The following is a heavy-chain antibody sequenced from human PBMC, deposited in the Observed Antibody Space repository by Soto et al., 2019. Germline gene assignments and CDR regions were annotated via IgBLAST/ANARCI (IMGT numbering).Heavy chain of an antibody. CDR3: AKDTISSPYYMDV. V-gene: IGHV3-23*01. CDR1: GFTFSNFA. CDR2: ITGSTGTK. J-gene: IGHJ6*03. Sequence: EVQVLESGGGSVQPGGSLRLSCAASGFTFSNFAMSWVRHAPGKGLEWVSDITGSTGTKYYADSVKGRFIISRDNSKNTVHLQMNSLRAEDTAVYYCAKDTISSPYYMDVWGKGTTVTVSS. D-gene: IGHD2-2*01.